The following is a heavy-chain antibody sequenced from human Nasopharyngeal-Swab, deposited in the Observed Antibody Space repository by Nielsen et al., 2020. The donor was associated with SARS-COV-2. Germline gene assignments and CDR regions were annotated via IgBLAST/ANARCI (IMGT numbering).Heavy chain of an antibody. CDR3: ARAPHYDYVWGSYRQSFKFEY. Sequence: ASVKVSCKVSGYTLTELSMHWVRQAPGKGLEWMGGFDPEDGETIYAQKVQGRVTMTTDTSTSTAYMELRSLRSDDTAVYYCARAPHYDYVWGSYRQSFKFEYWGQGTLVTVSS. CDR2: FDPEDGET. D-gene: IGHD3-16*02. J-gene: IGHJ4*02. V-gene: IGHV1-24*01. CDR1: GYTLTELS.